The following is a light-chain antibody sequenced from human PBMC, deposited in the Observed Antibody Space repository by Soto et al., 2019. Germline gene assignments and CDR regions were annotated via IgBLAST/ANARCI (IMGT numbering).Light chain of an antibody. CDR2: AAP. CDR3: QQSYSTPL. Sequence: DIQMTQSPSSLSASVGDRVTITCRASQSISSYLNWYQQKPGKAPKLLIYAAPSLQSGVPSRFSGSGSGIDFTLTISSLQPEDFATYYCQQSYSTPLFGPGTKVDIK. CDR1: QSISSY. J-gene: IGKJ3*01. V-gene: IGKV1-39*01.